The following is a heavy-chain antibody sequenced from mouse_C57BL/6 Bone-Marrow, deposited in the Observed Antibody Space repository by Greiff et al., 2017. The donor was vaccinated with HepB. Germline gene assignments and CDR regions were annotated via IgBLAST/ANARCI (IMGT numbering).Heavy chain of an antibody. CDR1: GFSLTNYG. D-gene: IGHD2-1*01. V-gene: IGHV2-2*01. CDR3: ARMAYYRNSNDFDN. CDR2: IWSGGSP. Sequence: VQLVESGPGLVQPSQSLSITCTVSGFSLTNYGVHWVRQSPGKGLEWLGAIWSGGSPDYNAAFISRLSISKDNSESQVFFKMNSLQADDTAIYYCARMAYYRNSNDFDNGGRGPTPPVS. J-gene: IGHJ2*01.